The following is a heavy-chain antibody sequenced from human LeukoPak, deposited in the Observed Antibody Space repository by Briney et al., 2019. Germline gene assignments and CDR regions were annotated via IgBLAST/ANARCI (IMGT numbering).Heavy chain of an antibody. CDR2: IYSDGRT. D-gene: IGHD3-16*02. CDR1: GFTVSNKY. J-gene: IGHJ4*02. Sequence: PGGSLRLSCAASGFTVSNKYMTWVRQAPGKGLEWVSLIYSDGRTYYADSVKGRCTISRDNSKNTLYLQMNSLRAEDTAVYYCAKDQYDYVWGSYRCDYWGQGTLVTVSS. V-gene: IGHV3-53*05. CDR3: AKDQYDYVWGSYRCDY.